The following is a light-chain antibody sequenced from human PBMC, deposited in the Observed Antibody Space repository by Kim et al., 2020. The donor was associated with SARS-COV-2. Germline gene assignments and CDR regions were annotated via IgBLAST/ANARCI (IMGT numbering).Light chain of an antibody. V-gene: IGKV1-27*01. CDR1: QGINNF. CDR3: QKYNSAPWT. J-gene: IGKJ1*01. Sequence: DIQMTQSPSSLSASVGDRVTITCRSSQGINNFLAWYQQRPGKVPKLLIYAASVLQSGVPSRFSASGSGTDFTLTINSLQPEDVATYYCQKYNSAPWTFGQGTKVDIK. CDR2: AAS.